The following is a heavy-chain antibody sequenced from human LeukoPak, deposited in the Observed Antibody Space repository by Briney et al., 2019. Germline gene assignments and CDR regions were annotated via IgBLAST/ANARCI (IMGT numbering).Heavy chain of an antibody. V-gene: IGHV3-23*01. D-gene: IGHD5-12*01. CDR1: GFSFNNYA. J-gene: IGHJ4*02. Sequence: GGSLRLSCAASGFSFNNYAMSWVCQAPGKGLEWVSIIIGSSGSTFYADSVKGRFTISRDNSKNTLYLQMNSLRDEDTAVYYCAKGGYDYVEVAYFDFWGQGTLVTVSS. CDR2: IIGSSGST. CDR3: AKGGYDYVEVAYFDF.